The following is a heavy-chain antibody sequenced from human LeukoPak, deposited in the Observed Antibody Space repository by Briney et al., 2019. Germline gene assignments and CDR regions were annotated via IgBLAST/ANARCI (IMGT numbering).Heavy chain of an antibody. J-gene: IGHJ3*02. CDR2: ISGSGGST. CDR3: AKSSGSSWSNLDAFGI. Sequence: GGSLRLSCAASGFTFSRYAMTWVRPAPGKGLEWVSGISGSGGSTYYADSVKGRFTIYRDNSKNTLHLQMNSLRAEDTAVYYCAKSSGSSWSNLDAFGIWGQGTMVTVSS. D-gene: IGHD6-13*01. V-gene: IGHV3-23*01. CDR1: GFTFSRYA.